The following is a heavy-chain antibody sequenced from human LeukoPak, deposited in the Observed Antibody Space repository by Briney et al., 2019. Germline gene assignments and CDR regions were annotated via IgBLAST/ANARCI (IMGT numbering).Heavy chain of an antibody. CDR3: QSRFLEWLLDY. D-gene: IGHD3-3*01. J-gene: IGHJ4*02. CDR2: IYYGEYT. V-gene: IGHV4-39*01. CDR1: GGSISSNNYY. Sequence: SETLSLTCTVSGGSISSNNYYWGWIRRPPGKGLEWIGSIYYGEYTYYNPSLKSRVTISVDTSKNQFSLKLSSVAAADTAIYYCQSRFLEWLLDYWGQGTLVTVSS.